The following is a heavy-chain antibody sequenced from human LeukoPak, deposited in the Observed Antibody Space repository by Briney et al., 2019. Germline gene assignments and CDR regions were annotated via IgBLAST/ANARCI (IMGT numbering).Heavy chain of an antibody. Sequence: PSETLSLTCTVSGGSISSGSYYWSWIRQPAGKGLEWIGRIYTSGSTNYNPSLKSRVTISVDTSKNQFSLKLSSVTAADTAVYYCARESRRTGLWGQGTLVTVSS. CDR1: GGSISSGSYY. V-gene: IGHV4-61*02. CDR2: IYTSGST. CDR3: ARESRRTGL. D-gene: IGHD1/OR15-1a*01. J-gene: IGHJ4*02.